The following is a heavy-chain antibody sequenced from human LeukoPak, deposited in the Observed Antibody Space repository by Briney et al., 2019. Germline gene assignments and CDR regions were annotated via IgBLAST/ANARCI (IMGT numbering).Heavy chain of an antibody. J-gene: IGHJ4*02. CDR3: AKDVFVGGSYLTLDY. CDR1: GFTFSSYA. D-gene: IGHD3-16*02. V-gene: IGHV3-23*01. CDR2: MSGSGGST. Sequence: PGGSLRLSCAASGFTFSSYAMSWVRQAPGKGLEWVSAMSGSGGSTYYADSVKGRFTISRDNSENTLYLQMNSLRAEDTAVYYCAKDVFVGGSYLTLDYWGQGTLVTVSS.